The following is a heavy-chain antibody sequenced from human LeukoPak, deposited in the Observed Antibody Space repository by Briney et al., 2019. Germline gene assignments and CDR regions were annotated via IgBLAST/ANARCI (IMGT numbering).Heavy chain of an antibody. V-gene: IGHV3-49*03. CDR3: TRGAPTPYYYDSSGYHFQH. CDR2: IRSKAYGGIT. D-gene: IGHD3-22*01. J-gene: IGHJ1*01. Sequence: GGSLRLSCTASGFTFGDYAMSWFRQAPGKGLEWVGFIRSKAYGGITEYAASVKGRFTISRDDSKSIAYLQMNSLKTEDTAVYYCTRGAPTPYYYDSSGYHFQHWGQGTLVTVSS. CDR1: GFTFGDYA.